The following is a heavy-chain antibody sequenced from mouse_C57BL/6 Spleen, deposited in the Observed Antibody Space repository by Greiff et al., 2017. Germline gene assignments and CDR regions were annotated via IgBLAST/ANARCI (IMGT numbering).Heavy chain of an antibody. D-gene: IGHD1-1*01. CDR1: GYTFTDYE. CDR2: IDPETGGT. CDR3: TRYPWFAY. Sequence: VQLQESGAELVRPGASVTLSCKASGYTFTDYEMDWVKQTPVHGLEWIGAIDPETGGTAYNQKFKGKAILTADKSSSTAYMELRSLTSEDSAVYYCTRYPWFAYWGQGTLVTVSA. V-gene: IGHV1-15*01. J-gene: IGHJ3*01.